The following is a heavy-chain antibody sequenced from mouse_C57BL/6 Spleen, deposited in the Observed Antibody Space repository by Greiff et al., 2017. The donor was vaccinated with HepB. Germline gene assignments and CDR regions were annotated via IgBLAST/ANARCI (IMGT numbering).Heavy chain of an antibody. CDR2: IDPANGNT. D-gene: IGHD1-1*01. CDR3: ASSRGRSPYHFDC. CDR1: GFNIKNTY. V-gene: IGHV14-3*01. J-gene: IGHJ2*01. Sequence: EVKLQESVAELVRPGASVKLSCTASGFNIKNTYMHWVKQRPEQGLEWIGRIDPANGNTKYAPKFQGKATITADTSSNTAYLQLSSLTSEDTAIYYCASSRGRSPYHFDCWGQGTPLTVSS.